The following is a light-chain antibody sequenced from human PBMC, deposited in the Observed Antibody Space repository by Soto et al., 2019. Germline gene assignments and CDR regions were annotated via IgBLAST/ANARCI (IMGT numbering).Light chain of an antibody. CDR1: QSISSN. V-gene: IGKV3-15*01. CDR3: QQYNNWPLT. Sequence: EIGMTQSPATLSVSPGDRATLSCRASQSISSNLAWYQQKPGQAPRLLMFRTSSRATGFPARFSGSGSGTEFNLTISSLQSEDFGVYYCQQYNNWPLTFGQGTRLEIK. J-gene: IGKJ5*01. CDR2: RTS.